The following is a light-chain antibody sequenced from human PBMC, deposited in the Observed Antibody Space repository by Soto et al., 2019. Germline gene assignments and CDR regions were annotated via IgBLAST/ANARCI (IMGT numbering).Light chain of an antibody. Sequence: EIVLTQSPATLSLSPGERDTLSCRASQSVSSYLAWYQQKPGQAPRLLIYDASNRATGIPARFSGSCSGTDFTLTICSLEPEDFAVYYCQQRSNWPRTFGQGTKV. J-gene: IGKJ1*01. CDR3: QQRSNWPRT. V-gene: IGKV3-11*01. CDR2: DAS. CDR1: QSVSSY.